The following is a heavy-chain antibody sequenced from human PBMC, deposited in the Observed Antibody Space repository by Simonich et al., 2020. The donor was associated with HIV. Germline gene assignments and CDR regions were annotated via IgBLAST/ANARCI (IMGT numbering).Heavy chain of an antibody. D-gene: IGHD3-3*01. Sequence: QVQLQQWGAGLLKPSETLSLTCAVYGGSFSGYYLTWIRQPPGKGLEWIGEIHDSGRNNYNPSLKSRVTMSVEKSKNQFSLKLKSVIAADTAVYYCAAGNALLRFLEWEGTYMDVWGKGTTVTVSS. J-gene: IGHJ6*03. CDR2: IHDSGRN. V-gene: IGHV4-34*01. CDR3: AAGNALLRFLEWEGTYMDV. CDR1: GGSFSGYY.